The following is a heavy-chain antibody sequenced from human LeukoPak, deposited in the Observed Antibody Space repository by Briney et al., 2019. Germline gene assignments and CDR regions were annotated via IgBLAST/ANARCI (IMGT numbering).Heavy chain of an antibody. CDR3: AREHDYGDSDDAFDI. J-gene: IGHJ3*02. CDR2: INWNGGST. Sequence: GGSLRLSCAASGFTFDDYGMSRVRQAPGKGLEWVSGINWNGGSTGYADSVKGRFTISRDNAKNSLYLQMNSLRAEDTALYYCAREHDYGDSDDAFDIWGQGTMVTVSS. V-gene: IGHV3-20*04. D-gene: IGHD4-17*01. CDR1: GFTFDDYG.